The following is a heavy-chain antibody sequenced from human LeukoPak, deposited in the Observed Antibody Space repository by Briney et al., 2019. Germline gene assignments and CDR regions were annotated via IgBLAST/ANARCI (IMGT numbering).Heavy chain of an antibody. CDR1: GFTFSSYS. CDR2: ISSSSSYI. J-gene: IGHJ4*02. V-gene: IGHV3-21*01. Sequence: PGGSLRLSCAASGFTFSSYSMNWVRQAPGKGLEWVSSISSSSSYIYYADSVKGRFTISRDNAKNSLYLQMNSLRAEDTAVYYCARDISLRGVRTFDYWGQGTLVTVSS. D-gene: IGHD3-10*01. CDR3: ARDISLRGVRTFDY.